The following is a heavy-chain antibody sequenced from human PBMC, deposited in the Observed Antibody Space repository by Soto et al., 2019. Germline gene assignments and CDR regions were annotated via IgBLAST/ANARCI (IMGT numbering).Heavy chain of an antibody. V-gene: IGHV1-24*01. CDR1: GYTLTELS. Sequence: ASVKVSCKVSGYTLTELSIHWVRQSPGKGLEWMGGFDPEDGETIYAQKFQGRVTMTEDTSTDIAYLDLSSLRSEDTAVYYCATDPEGTTDGMDLWGQGTTVTVSS. CDR3: ATDPEGTTDGMDL. CDR2: FDPEDGET. J-gene: IGHJ6*02. D-gene: IGHD1-1*01.